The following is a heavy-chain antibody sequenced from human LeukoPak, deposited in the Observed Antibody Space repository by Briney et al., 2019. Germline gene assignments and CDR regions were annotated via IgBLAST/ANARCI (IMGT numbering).Heavy chain of an antibody. Sequence: GSLRLSCAVSGITLSNYGMSWVRQAPGKGLEWVAGISGSGGGTVYADSVKGRFTIFRDNPKNTLYLQMNSLRAEDTAVYFCAKRGVVIRVVLVGFHKEAYYFDSWGQGALVTVSS. CDR2: ISGSGGGT. D-gene: IGHD3-10*01. CDR3: AKRGVVIRVVLVGFHKEAYYFDS. CDR1: GITLSNYG. V-gene: IGHV3-23*01. J-gene: IGHJ4*02.